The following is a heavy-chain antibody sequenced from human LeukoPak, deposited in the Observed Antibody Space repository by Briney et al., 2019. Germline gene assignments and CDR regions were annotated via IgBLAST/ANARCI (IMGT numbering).Heavy chain of an antibody. CDR3: ARGGARYYYIDV. CDR2: IKQDGSEK. CDR1: GFDFSSYW. Sequence: GGSLRLSCAASGFDFSSYWMSWVRQAPGKGLEWEANIKQDGSEKDYVDSVKGRFTISRDNAKNSLYLQMNSLRAEDTAVYYCARGGARYYYIDVWGKGTTVTVSS. D-gene: IGHD3-10*01. V-gene: IGHV3-7*01. J-gene: IGHJ6*03.